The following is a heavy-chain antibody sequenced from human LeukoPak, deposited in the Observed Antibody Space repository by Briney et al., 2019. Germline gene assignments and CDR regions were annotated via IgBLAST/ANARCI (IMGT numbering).Heavy chain of an antibody. J-gene: IGHJ5*02. Sequence: PGGSLRLSCAASGFTFCSYSMNWVRQAPGKGLEWVSSISSSSYIYYADSVKGRFTISRDNAKNSLYLQMNSLRAEDTAVYYCARDSGDDFWSGSNWSDPWGQGTLVTVSS. CDR2: ISSSSYI. V-gene: IGHV3-21*01. D-gene: IGHD3-3*01. CDR1: GFTFCSYS. CDR3: ARDSGDDFWSGSNWSDP.